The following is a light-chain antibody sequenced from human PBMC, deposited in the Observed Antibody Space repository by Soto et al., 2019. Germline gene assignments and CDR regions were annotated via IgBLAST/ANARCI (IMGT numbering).Light chain of an antibody. V-gene: IGLV2-14*01. J-gene: IGLJ1*01. CDR2: DVT. Sequence: QSALTQPASVSGSPGQSITISCTGTSSDVGGHIAVSWYRQDPGKAPKLVIYDVTNRPSGVSNRFSGSKSGNTASLTISGLQTEDEADYYCSSFTSSITYVFGTGTKLTVL. CDR3: SSFTSSITYV. CDR1: SSDVGGHIA.